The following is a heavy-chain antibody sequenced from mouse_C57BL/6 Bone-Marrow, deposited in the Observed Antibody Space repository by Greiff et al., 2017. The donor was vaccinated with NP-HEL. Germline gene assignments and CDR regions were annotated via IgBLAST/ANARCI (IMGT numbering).Heavy chain of an antibody. D-gene: IGHD6-2*01. CDR3: ARSRYSLDCDY. Sequence: QVQLQQPGAGLVRPGSSVKLSCKASGYTFTSYSMHWVKQRPIQGLEWIGNIDHSGSETHYNQNFKDKSTLTGDKSSSTAYMQLSSLRSEDSAVYYCARSRYSLDCDYWGQGTTLTVSA. CDR2: IDHSGSET. V-gene: IGHV1-52*01. J-gene: IGHJ2*01. CDR1: GYTFTSYS.